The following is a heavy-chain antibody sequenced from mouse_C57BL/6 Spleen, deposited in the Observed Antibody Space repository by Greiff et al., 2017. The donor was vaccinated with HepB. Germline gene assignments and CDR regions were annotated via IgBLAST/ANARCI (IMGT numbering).Heavy chain of an antibody. CDR1: GYTFTSYG. CDR2: IYPRSGNT. CDR3: GRAGGMYYDYDGGFDY. D-gene: IGHD2-4*01. Sequence: QVQLQQSGAELARPGASVKLSCKASGYTFTSYGISWVKQRTGQGLEWIGEIYPRSGNTYYNEKFKGKATLPADKSSSTAYMELRSLTSEDSAGYFWGRAGGMYYDYDGGFDYWGQGTTLTVSS. J-gene: IGHJ2*01. V-gene: IGHV1-81*01.